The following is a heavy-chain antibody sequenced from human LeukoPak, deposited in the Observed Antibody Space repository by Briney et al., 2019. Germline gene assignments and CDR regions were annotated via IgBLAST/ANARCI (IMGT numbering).Heavy chain of an antibody. D-gene: IGHD5-12*01. CDR1: GFTFRTYW. CDR2: INRDGSST. CDR3: AKVSLNSGYDFSADLDY. V-gene: IGHV3-74*01. Sequence: PGGSLRLSCAASGFTFRTYWMHWVRQAPGKGLVWVSRINRDGSSTRYADSVKGRFTISRDNAKNTLYLQMNSLRAEDTAVYYCAKVSLNSGYDFSADLDYWGQGTLVTVSS. J-gene: IGHJ4*02.